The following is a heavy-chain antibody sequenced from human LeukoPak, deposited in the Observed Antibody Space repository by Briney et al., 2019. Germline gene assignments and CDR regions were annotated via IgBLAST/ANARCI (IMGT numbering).Heavy chain of an antibody. Sequence: GGSLRLSCAASGFTVSNNYTTWVRQAPGKGLEWVSVMYRVGNTYYADFVKGRFTISRDNFKNTLHLQMNSLRVEDTALYYCARGLTVGATGVWAFDIWGQGTMVTVSS. CDR1: GFTVSNNY. CDR3: ARGLTVGATGVWAFDI. CDR2: MYRVGNT. V-gene: IGHV3-66*01. J-gene: IGHJ3*02. D-gene: IGHD1-26*01.